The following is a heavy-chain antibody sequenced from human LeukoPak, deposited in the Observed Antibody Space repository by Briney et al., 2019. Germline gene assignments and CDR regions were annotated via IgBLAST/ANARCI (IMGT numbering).Heavy chain of an antibody. V-gene: IGHV3-9*01. CDR1: GFTFDDYA. Sequence: GGSLRLSCAASGFTFDDYAMHWVRQAPGKGLEWVSGISWNSGSIGYADSVKGRFTISRDNAKNSLYLQMNSLRAEDTALYYCAKAHLRYDSSGYYGAFDIWGQGTMVTVSS. CDR2: ISWNSGSI. J-gene: IGHJ3*02. D-gene: IGHD3-22*01. CDR3: AKAHLRYDSSGYYGAFDI.